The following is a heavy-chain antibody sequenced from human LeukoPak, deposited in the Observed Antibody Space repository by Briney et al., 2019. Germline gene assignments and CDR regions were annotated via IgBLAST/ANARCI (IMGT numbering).Heavy chain of an antibody. CDR1: GFTFSNNW. CDR2: INSDGSTT. V-gene: IGHV3-74*01. D-gene: IGHD5-18*01. Sequence: GGSLRLSCAASGFTFSNNWMHWVRQAPGKGLVWVSRINSDGSTTTYADSVKGRFTISRDNAKDTLYLQMNSLRAEDTAVYYCARGYIYGYDCWGQGALVTVSS. CDR3: ARGYIYGYDC. J-gene: IGHJ4*02.